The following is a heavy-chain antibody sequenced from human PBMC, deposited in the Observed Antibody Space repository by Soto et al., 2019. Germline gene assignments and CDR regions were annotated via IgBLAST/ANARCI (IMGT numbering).Heavy chain of an antibody. Sequence: QITLKESGPTLVKPTQTLTLTCTFSGFSLSTSGVGVGWIRQPPGKALEWLALIYWDDDKRYSPSLKSRLTITKNTPKNQVVLTMTNMDPVHTATYYCAHAVATIRSFDYWGQGTLVTVSS. CDR1: GFSLSTSGVG. V-gene: IGHV2-5*02. CDR2: IYWDDDK. CDR3: AHAVATIRSFDY. D-gene: IGHD5-12*01. J-gene: IGHJ4*02.